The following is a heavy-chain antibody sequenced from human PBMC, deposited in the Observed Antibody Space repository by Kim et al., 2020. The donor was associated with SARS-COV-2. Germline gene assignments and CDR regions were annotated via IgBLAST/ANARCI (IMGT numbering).Heavy chain of an antibody. J-gene: IGHJ4*02. CDR3: AKRMLSSRGNYYFDY. V-gene: IGHV3-23*01. D-gene: IGHD2-2*01. Sequence: DTGKGRVTISKDNSKGKLYLQMNSMRAEDTAVYYCAKRMLSSRGNYYFDYWGQGTLVTVSS.